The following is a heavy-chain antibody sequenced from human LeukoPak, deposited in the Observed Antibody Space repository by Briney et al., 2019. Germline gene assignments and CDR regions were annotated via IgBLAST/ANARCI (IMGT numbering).Heavy chain of an antibody. CDR3: ARDSLLPSAMGYYYMDV. D-gene: IGHD2-2*01. V-gene: IGHV4-59*01. CDR2: IYYSGST. J-gene: IGHJ6*03. Sequence: SETLSLTCTVSGGSISSYYWSWIRQPPGKGLEWIGYIYYSGSTNYNPSLKSRVTISVDTSKNQFSLKLSSVTAADPAVYYCARDSLLPSAMGYYYMDVWGKGTTVTVSS. CDR1: GGSISSYY.